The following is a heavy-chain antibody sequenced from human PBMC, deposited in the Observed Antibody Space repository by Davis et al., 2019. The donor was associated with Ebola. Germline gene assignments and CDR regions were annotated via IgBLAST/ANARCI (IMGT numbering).Heavy chain of an antibody. V-gene: IGHV4-31*03. D-gene: IGHD3-3*01. J-gene: IGHJ6*02. Sequence: SETLSLTCTVSGGSISSGGYYWIWIRQHTGKGPEWIGYIYSTGTSNYDPSLKSRVTITVDTSKNQFSLKLSSVTAADTAVYYCARGNYDFWSGVIGGIGMDVWGQGTTVTVSS. CDR3: ARGNYDFWSGVIGGIGMDV. CDR2: IYSTGTS. CDR1: GGSISSGGYY.